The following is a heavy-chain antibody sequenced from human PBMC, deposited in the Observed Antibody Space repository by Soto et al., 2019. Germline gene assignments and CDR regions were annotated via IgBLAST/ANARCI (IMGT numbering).Heavy chain of an antibody. D-gene: IGHD3-22*01. CDR1: GFTFSSYW. Sequence: GGSLRLSCAASGFTFSSYWMSWVRQAPGKGLEWVANIKQDGSEKYYLDSVKGRFTISRDNAKNSLYLQINSLRAEDTSVYYCARFYYDSSGYLPSPYYYYYGMDVWGQGTTVTVSS. J-gene: IGHJ6*02. V-gene: IGHV3-7*04. CDR3: ARFYYDSSGYLPSPYYYYYGMDV. CDR2: IKQDGSEK.